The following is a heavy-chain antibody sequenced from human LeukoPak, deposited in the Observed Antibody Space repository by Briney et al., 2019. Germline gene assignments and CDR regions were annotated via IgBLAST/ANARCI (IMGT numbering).Heavy chain of an antibody. CDR1: GYSFTSYW. D-gene: IGHD2-2*01. CDR3: ARIGCSSTSCPWWFDP. V-gene: IGHV5-51*01. J-gene: IGHJ5*02. CDR2: IYPGDSDT. Sequence: GESLKISCKGSGYSFTSYWIGWVRQMPGKGLEWMGIIYPGDSDTRYSPSFQGQVTISADKSISTAYLQWSSLKASDTAMYYCARIGCSSTSCPWWFDPWGQGTLVTVSS.